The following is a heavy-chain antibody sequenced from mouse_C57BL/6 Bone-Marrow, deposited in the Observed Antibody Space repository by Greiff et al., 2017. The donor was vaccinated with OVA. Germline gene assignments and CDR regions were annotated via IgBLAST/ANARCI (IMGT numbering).Heavy chain of an antibody. D-gene: IGHD1-1*01. J-gene: IGHJ3*01. CDR1: GFSLSTFGMG. V-gene: IGHV8-8*01. CDR2: IWWDDDK. Sequence: QVQLKESGPGILQPSQTLSLTCSFSGFSLSTFGMGVGWIRQPSGKGLEWLAHIWWDDDKYYNPALKSRLTISKDTSKHQVFLKIANVDTADTATYYGARLYYYGSSYDAYWGQGTLVTVSA. CDR3: ARLYYYGSSYDAY.